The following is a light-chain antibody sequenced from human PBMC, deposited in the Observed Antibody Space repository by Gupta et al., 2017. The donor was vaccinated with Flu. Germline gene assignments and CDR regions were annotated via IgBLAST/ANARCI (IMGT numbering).Light chain of an antibody. CDR3: QQYNTYPYT. J-gene: IGKJ2*01. V-gene: IGKV1-5*03. CDR1: PSIGSW. CDR2: EAS. Sequence: DIQITQSPTTLSASVGDRVTITCRASPSIGSWLAWYQQKAGKAPKLLIYEASILESGVPSRFSGSGSGTRLTLTISSLQPDEFAIYYCQQYNTYPYTFGQGTKLEIK.